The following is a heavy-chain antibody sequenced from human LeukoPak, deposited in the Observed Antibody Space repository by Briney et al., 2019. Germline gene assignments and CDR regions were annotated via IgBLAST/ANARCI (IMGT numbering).Heavy chain of an antibody. D-gene: IGHD4-11*01. J-gene: IGHJ6*04. CDR1: GGTFSSYA. CDR3: AREGGDVRTTYYYYGVDV. V-gene: IGHV1-69*06. CDR2: IIPIFGTA. Sequence: SVKVSCKASGGTFSSYAISWVRQAPGQGLEWMGGIIPIFGTANYAQKFQGRVTITADKSTSTAYMELSSLRSEDTAVYYCAREGGDVRTTYYYYGVDVWGKGTTVTVSS.